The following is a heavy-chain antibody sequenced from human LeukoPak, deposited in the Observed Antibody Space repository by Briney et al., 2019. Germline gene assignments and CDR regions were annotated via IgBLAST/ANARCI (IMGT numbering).Heavy chain of an antibody. Sequence: ASVKVSCKAYGYTFSKYYLYWVRQAPGQGLEWMGLIHPSGDSPRNAQKFQGRVSVTRDMSTSTLYMVLSSLRSEDTAVYYCARAADTDLRAVYWGQGTLVTVSS. CDR1: GYTFSKYY. D-gene: IGHD2-2*01. J-gene: IGHJ4*02. CDR3: ARAADTDLRAVY. V-gene: IGHV1-46*01. CDR2: IHPSGDSP.